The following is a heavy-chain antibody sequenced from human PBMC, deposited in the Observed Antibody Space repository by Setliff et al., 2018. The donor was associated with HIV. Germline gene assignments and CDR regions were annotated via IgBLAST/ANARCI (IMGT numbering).Heavy chain of an antibody. Sequence: SVKVSCKASGYVFTDYDIFWVRQAPGRGLEWIGWNSGNNANTNYAQKLQGRVTMTTDTSTSTAYMELRSLRSDDTAVYYCARGLGSTRFDPWGQGTLVTVSS. D-gene: IGHD2-2*01. CDR3: ARGLGSTRFDP. CDR1: GYVFTDYD. J-gene: IGHJ5*02. CDR2: NSGNNANT. V-gene: IGHV1-18*01.